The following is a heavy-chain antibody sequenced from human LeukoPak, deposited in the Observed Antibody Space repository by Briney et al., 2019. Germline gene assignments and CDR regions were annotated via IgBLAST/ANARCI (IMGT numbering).Heavy chain of an antibody. CDR2: IIPIFGTA. Sequence: PVKVSCKASGGTFSSYAISWVRQAPGQGLEWMGGIIPIFGTANYAQKFQGRVTITADESTSTAYMELSSLRSDDTAVYYCARDRDTAMGSELSRWGQGTLVTVSS. CDR1: GGTFSSYA. D-gene: IGHD5-18*01. V-gene: IGHV1-69*13. J-gene: IGHJ4*02. CDR3: ARDRDTAMGSELSR.